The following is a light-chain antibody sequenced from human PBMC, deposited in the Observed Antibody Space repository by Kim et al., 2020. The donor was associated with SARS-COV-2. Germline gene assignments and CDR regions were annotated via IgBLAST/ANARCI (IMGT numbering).Light chain of an antibody. CDR3: QSYDSSNHVV. V-gene: IGLV6-57*03. Sequence: KTVPISCTRSRRSNASNYGQWYQQRPGSAPPTVIYEDNQRPSGVPDRFSGSIDSSSNSASLTISGLKTEDEADYYCQSYDSSNHVVFGGGTQLTVL. J-gene: IGLJ2*01. CDR2: EDN. CDR1: RRSNASNY.